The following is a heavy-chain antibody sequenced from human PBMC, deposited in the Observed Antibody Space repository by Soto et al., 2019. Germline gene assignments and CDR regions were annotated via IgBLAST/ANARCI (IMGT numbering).Heavy chain of an antibody. Sequence: QVQLQESGPGLVKPSQTLSLTCTVSGGSISRSGYFWSWIRQHPGKGLEWIGYIYDSGSTYYNPSLESRVSLSVDTSKNQFSLNLTSVTAADTAMYYCARSSRSYFDYWGQGTLVTVSS. V-gene: IGHV4-31*03. CDR3: ARSSRSYFDY. J-gene: IGHJ4*02. CDR2: IYDSGST. CDR1: GGSISRSGYF.